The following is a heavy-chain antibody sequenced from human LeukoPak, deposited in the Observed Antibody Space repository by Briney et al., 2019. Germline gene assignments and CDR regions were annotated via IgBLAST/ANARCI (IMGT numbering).Heavy chain of an antibody. J-gene: IGHJ4*02. Sequence: GESLKISCKGSGYIFTNYWIAWVRQMPGKGLEWMGIIYPGDSDIRYSPSFQGQVTISADKSINTAYLQWSSLKASDTAMYYCARQASGYDLTLLYYFDYWGQGALVTVSS. D-gene: IGHD5-12*01. V-gene: IGHV5-51*01. CDR1: GYIFTNYW. CDR2: IYPGDSDI. CDR3: ARQASGYDLTLLYYFDY.